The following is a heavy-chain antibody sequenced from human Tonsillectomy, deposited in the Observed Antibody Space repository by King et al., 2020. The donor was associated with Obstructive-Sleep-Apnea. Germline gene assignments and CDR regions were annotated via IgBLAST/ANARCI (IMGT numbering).Heavy chain of an antibody. J-gene: IGHJ6*02. CDR3: ARLVSRAALFESPYYGMDV. Sequence: VQLQQWGAGLLKPSETLSLTCAVYGGSFSGYYWTWIRQPPGKGLEWIWEINHSGSTDYHPSLKSRVTISVDTSKNQFSLKLTSVTAADTAVYYCARLVSRAALFESPYYGMDVWGQGTTVTVSS. D-gene: IGHD6-6*01. V-gene: IGHV4-34*01. CDR1: GGSFSGYY. CDR2: INHSGST.